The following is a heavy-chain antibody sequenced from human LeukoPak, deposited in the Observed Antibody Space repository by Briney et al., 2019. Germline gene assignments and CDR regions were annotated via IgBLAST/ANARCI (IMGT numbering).Heavy chain of an antibody. Sequence: GASVKVSCKASGGTFSSYAISWVRQAPGQGLEWMGRIIPILGIANYAQKFQGRVTITADKSTSTAYMELSSLRSEDTAVYYCAKDVGGEYSSAWYRVNWFDPWGQGTLVTVSS. CDR2: IIPILGIA. D-gene: IGHD6-19*01. CDR1: GGTFSSYA. J-gene: IGHJ5*02. V-gene: IGHV1-69*04. CDR3: AKDVGGEYSSAWYRVNWFDP.